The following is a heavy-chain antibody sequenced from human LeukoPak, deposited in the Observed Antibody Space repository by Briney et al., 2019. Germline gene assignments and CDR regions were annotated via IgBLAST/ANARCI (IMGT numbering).Heavy chain of an antibody. CDR2: ISSSSSYI. J-gene: IGHJ4*02. CDR1: GFTFSSYS. CDR3: ARALGSSLDY. V-gene: IGHV3-21*01. D-gene: IGHD6-13*01. Sequence: AGGSPRLSCAASGFTFSSYSMNWVRQAPGKGLEWVSSISSSSSYIYYADSVKGRFTISRDNAKNSLYLQMNSLRAEDTAVYYCARALGSSLDYWGQGTLVTVSS.